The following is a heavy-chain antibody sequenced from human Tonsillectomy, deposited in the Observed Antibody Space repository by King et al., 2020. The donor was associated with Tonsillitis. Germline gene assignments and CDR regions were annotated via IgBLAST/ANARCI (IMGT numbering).Heavy chain of an antibody. CDR2: IYYSGST. CDR3: ARYIVGAIDAFDI. J-gene: IGHJ3*02. CDR1: GGSISSYY. V-gene: IGHV4-59*01. Sequence: VQLQESGPGLVKPSETLSLTCTVSGGSISSYYWSWIRQPPGKGLEWIGYIYYSGSTNYNPSLKSRVTISVDTSKKQFSLKLSSVTAADTAVYYCARYIVGAIDAFDIWGQGTMVTVSS. D-gene: IGHD1-26*01.